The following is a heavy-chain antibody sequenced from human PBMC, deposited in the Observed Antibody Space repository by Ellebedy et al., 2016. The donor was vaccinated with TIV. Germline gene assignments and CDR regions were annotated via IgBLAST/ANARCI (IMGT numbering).Heavy chain of an antibody. Sequence: GGSLRLXXAASGFTFSSYGMHWVRQAPGKGLEWVAVIWYDGSNKYYADSVKGRFTISRDNSKNTLYLQMNSLRAEDTAVYYCAREGSDDYYGSGGPFDYWGQGTLVTVSS. D-gene: IGHD3-10*01. CDR2: IWYDGSNK. CDR3: AREGSDDYYGSGGPFDY. V-gene: IGHV3-33*01. CDR1: GFTFSSYG. J-gene: IGHJ4*02.